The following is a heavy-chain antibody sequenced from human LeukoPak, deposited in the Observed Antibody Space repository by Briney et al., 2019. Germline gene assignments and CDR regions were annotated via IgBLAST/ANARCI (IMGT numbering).Heavy chain of an antibody. D-gene: IGHD3-22*01. CDR3: ARVRESSGYYYNDY. J-gene: IGHJ4*02. CDR2: IYTSGST. V-gene: IGHV4-4*07. Sequence: SETLSLTCTVSGGSISSYYWSWIRQPAGKGMEWIGRIYTSGSTNYNPSLKSRVTMSVDTSKNQFSLKLSSVTAADTAVYYCARVRESSGYYYNDYWGQGTLVTVSS. CDR1: GGSISSYY.